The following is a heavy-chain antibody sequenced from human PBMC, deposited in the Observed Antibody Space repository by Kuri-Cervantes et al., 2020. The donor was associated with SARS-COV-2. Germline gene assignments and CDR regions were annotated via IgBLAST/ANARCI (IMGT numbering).Heavy chain of an antibody. J-gene: IGHJ6*02. D-gene: IGHD2-2*02. CDR1: GGSFGGYY. Sequence: SETLSLTCAVYGGSFGGYYWSWIRQPPGKGLEWIGEINHSGSTNYNPSLKSRVTISVDTSKNQFSLKLSSVTAADTAVYYCAGDRDIVVVPAAISGYYYGMDVWGQGTTVTVSS. CDR3: AGDRDIVVVPAAISGYYYGMDV. CDR2: INHSGST. V-gene: IGHV4-34*01.